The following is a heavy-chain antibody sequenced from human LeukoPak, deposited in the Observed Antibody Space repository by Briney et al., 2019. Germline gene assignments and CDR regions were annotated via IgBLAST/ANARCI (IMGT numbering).Heavy chain of an antibody. V-gene: IGHV1-2*06. J-gene: IGHJ6*02. CDR1: GYTLTNYF. CDR2: IALGSGGT. CDR3: ASDYGGPGGAKFGMEV. Sequence: ASVKVSCKTSGYTLTNYFIHWVRQAPGQGLEWVGRIALGSGGTNSAQNFQGRVTVTRDTSINTAYMGLSSLTSDDTAVYYCASDYGGPGGAKFGMEVWGQGTTVTVSS. D-gene: IGHD4-23*01.